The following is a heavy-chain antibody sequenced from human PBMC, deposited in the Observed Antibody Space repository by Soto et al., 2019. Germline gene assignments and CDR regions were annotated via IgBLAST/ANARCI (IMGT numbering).Heavy chain of an antibody. Sequence: ASVKVSCKASGYTFTSYDINWVRQATGQGLEWMGWMNPNSGNTGYAQKFQGRVTMTRDTSMSTAYMELSSLRSEDTAVYYCARDPGGYSYGYNNWFDPWGQGTLVTVSS. CDR2: MNPNSGNT. CDR3: ARDPGGYSYGYNNWFDP. J-gene: IGHJ5*02. CDR1: GYTFTSYD. V-gene: IGHV1-8*01. D-gene: IGHD5-18*01.